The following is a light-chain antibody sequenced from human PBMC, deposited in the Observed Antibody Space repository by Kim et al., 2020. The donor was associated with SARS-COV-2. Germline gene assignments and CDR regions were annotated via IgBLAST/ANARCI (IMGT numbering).Light chain of an antibody. J-gene: IGKJ1*01. CDR3: QQYDDWPPWT. CDR1: QSVSDN. V-gene: IGKV3-15*01. Sequence: SRGERATPSCRASQSVSDNLAWYQQKPGQAPRLLIYGASTRATGIPARFSGSGSGTEFTLTISSLQSEDSAVYYCQQYDDWPPWTFGQGTKVEIK. CDR2: GAS.